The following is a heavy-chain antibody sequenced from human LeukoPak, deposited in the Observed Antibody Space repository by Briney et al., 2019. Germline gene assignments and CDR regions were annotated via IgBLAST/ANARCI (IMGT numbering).Heavy chain of an antibody. Sequence: SETLSLTCTVSGGSISSGGYYWSWIRQPPGKGLEWIGYIYYSGSTNYNPSLKSRVTISVDTSKNQFSLKLSSVTAADTAVYYCARGEVVAAPDYWGQGTLVTVSS. CDR1: GGSISSGGYY. J-gene: IGHJ4*02. CDR3: ARGEVVAAPDY. V-gene: IGHV4-61*08. CDR2: IYYSGST. D-gene: IGHD2-15*01.